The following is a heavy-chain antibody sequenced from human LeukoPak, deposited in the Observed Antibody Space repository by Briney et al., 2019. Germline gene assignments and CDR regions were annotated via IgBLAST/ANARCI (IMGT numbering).Heavy chain of an antibody. J-gene: IGHJ4*02. CDR2: ISSSSSYI. CDR1: GFTFSRYS. D-gene: IGHD3-22*01. Sequence: GGSLRLSCAASGFTFSRYSVNWVRQAPGKGLEWVSSISSSSSYIYYADSVKGRFTISRDNAKNSLYLQMNSLGVDDTAVYYCARDRSSGYYGSSDYWGQGTLVTVSS. CDR3: ARDRSSGYYGSSDY. V-gene: IGHV3-21*01.